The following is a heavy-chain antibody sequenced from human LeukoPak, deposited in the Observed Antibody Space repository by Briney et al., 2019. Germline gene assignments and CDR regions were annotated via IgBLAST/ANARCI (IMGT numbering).Heavy chain of an antibody. J-gene: IGHJ6*03. Sequence: SETLSLTCAVYGGSFSGYYWSWIRQPPGKGLEWIGEINHSGSTNYNPSLKSRVTISVDTSKNQFSLKLSSVTAADTAVYYCARVGQVYYYMDVWGKGTTVTVSS. CDR3: ARVGQVYYYMDV. CDR2: INHSGST. V-gene: IGHV4-34*01. D-gene: IGHD1-26*01. CDR1: GGSFSGYY.